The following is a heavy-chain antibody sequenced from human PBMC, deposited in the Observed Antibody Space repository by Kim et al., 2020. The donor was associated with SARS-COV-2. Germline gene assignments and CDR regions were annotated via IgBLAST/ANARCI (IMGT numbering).Heavy chain of an antibody. V-gene: IGHV3-23*01. CDR3: ATLPIWFGEYYYYYGMDV. CDR2: ISGSGGST. D-gene: IGHD3-10*01. Sequence: GGSLRLSCAASGFTFSSYAMSWVRQAPGKGLEWVSAISGSGGSTYYADSVKGRFTISRDNSKNTLYLQMNSLRAEDTAVYYCATLPIWFGEYYYYYGMDVWGQGTTVTVSS. CDR1: GFTFSSYA. J-gene: IGHJ6*02.